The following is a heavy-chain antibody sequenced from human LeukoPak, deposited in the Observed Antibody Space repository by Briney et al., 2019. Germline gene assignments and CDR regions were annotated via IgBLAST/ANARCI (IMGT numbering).Heavy chain of an antibody. D-gene: IGHD3-22*01. CDR1: GGSFSGYY. CDR2: INHSGST. Sequence: SETLSLTCAVYGGSFSGYYWSWIRQPPGKGLEWIGEINHSGSTNYNPSLKSRVTISVDTSKNQFSLKLNSVTAADTAVYYCARAHRRGYYYDSSGYPVLDYWGQGTLVTVSS. CDR3: ARAHRRGYYYDSSGYPVLDY. V-gene: IGHV4-34*01. J-gene: IGHJ4*02.